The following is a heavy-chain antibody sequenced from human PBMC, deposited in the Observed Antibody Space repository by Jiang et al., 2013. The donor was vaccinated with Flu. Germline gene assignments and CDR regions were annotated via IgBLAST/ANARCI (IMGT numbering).Heavy chain of an antibody. V-gene: IGHV4-30-4*01. CDR3: AAATSVTMWAFDI. CDR1: TASISYGDYY. Sequence: SLTCTVSTASISYGDYYWTWIRQSPGEGLEYIGHVYYSGSTYYNPSLKSRVTVSIDMSNNQFSLKLTSVTAADTAVYYCAAATSVTMWAFDIWGQGTMVSVSS. CDR2: VYYSGST. D-gene: IGHD3-10*02. J-gene: IGHJ3*02.